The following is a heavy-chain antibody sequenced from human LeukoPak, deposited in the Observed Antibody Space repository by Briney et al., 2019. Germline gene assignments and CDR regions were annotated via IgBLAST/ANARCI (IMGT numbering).Heavy chain of an antibody. V-gene: IGHV3-7*01. J-gene: IGHJ6*03. CDR3: ARDNGERQWLAPYYYYYMDV. D-gene: IGHD6-19*01. Sequence: GGSLRLSCAASGFTFSSYWMSWVRQAPGKGLEWVANIKQDGSEKYYVDSVKGRFTISRDNAKNSLYLQMNSLRAEDTAVYYCARDNGERQWLAPYYYYYMDVWGKGTTVTVSS. CDR1: GFTFSSYW. CDR2: IKQDGSEK.